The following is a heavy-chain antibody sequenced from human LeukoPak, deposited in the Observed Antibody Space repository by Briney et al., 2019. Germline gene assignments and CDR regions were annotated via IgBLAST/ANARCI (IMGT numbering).Heavy chain of an antibody. CDR3: ARDPYSSGWFGVPKYEIP. CDR2: IIPIFGTA. J-gene: IGHJ5*02. Sequence: GASVKVSCKASGGTFSSYAISWVRQAPGQGLEWMGGIIPIFGTANYAQKFQGRVTITADESTSTAYMELSSLRSEDTAVYYCARDPYSSGWFGVPKYEIPWGQGTLVTVSS. D-gene: IGHD6-19*01. V-gene: IGHV1-69*01. CDR1: GGTFSSYA.